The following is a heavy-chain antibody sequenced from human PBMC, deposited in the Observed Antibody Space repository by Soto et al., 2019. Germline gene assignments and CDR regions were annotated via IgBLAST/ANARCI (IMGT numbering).Heavy chain of an antibody. CDR2: IIPSFATG. V-gene: IGHV1-69*06. CDR3: AKECSSSGWYGHYYYYGMDV. Sequence: ASVKVSCKASGGTFGNSAISWVRQAPGQGLEWMGGIIPSFATGNSAPEFQGRLTITADKSTTTAYMELSSLRSEDTAVYYCAKECSSSGWYGHYYYYGMDVWGQGTTVTVSS. CDR1: GGTFGNSA. D-gene: IGHD6-19*01. J-gene: IGHJ6*02.